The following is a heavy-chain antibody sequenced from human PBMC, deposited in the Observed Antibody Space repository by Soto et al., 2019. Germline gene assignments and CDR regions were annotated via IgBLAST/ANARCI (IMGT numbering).Heavy chain of an antibody. Sequence: PGGSLRLSCAASGFTFSSSWMHWVRQAPGKGLVWVSHINSDGTETNYADSVKGRFTISRDNAKNTVYLQMNSLRAEDTAVYYCARDWSYALNYWGQGSLVTVSS. D-gene: IGHD3-16*01. CDR1: GFTFSSSW. J-gene: IGHJ4*02. CDR3: ARDWSYALNY. V-gene: IGHV3-74*01. CDR2: INSDGTET.